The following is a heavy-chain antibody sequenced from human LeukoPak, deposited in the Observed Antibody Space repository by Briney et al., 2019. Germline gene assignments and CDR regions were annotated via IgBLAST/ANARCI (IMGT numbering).Heavy chain of an antibody. J-gene: IGHJ4*02. Sequence: GGSLRVSYAASGFTFSNYWMSWVRQAPGKGLEWVANIKQDGSEKYYVDSVKGRFTISRDNAKNSLYLQMNSLRAEDTAVYYCASGQQLGYWGQGTLVTVSS. D-gene: IGHD6-6*01. V-gene: IGHV3-7*01. CDR1: GFTFSNYW. CDR3: ASGQQLGY. CDR2: IKQDGSEK.